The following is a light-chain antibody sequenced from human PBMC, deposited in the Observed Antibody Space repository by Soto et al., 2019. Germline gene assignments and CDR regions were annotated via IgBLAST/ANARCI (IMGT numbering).Light chain of an antibody. V-gene: IGLV4-60*02. J-gene: IGLJ3*02. CDR2: LEGSGSY. CDR3: ETWDSNSHRGV. Sequence: QPVLTQSSSASASLGSSVKLTCTLSSGHSSYIIAWHQQQPGKAPRYLMRLEGSGSYSKGSGVPDRFSGSSSGADRYLTISNLQFEDEADYYCETWDSNSHRGVFGGGTQLTVL. CDR1: SGHSSYI.